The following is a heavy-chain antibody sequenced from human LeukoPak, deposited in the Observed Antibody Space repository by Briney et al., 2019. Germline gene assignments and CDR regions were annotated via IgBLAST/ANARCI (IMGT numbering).Heavy chain of an antibody. Sequence: GESPKISCKGSGYTFTSYGISWVRQAPGQGLEWMGWISAYNGNTNYAQKLQGRVTMTTDTSTSTAYMELRSLRSDDTAVYYCAREPGTYYYDSSGYSDYWGQGTLVTVSS. J-gene: IGHJ4*02. V-gene: IGHV1-18*01. CDR3: AREPGTYYYDSSGYSDY. CDR2: ISAYNGNT. D-gene: IGHD3-22*01. CDR1: GYTFTSYG.